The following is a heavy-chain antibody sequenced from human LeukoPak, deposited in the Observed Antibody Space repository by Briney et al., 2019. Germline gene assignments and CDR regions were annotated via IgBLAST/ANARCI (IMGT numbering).Heavy chain of an antibody. V-gene: IGHV3-48*02. Sequence: GGSLRLSCAASGFTFSSYSMNWVRQAPGKGLEWVSYISSSSSTIYYADSVKGRFTISRDNAKNSLYLQMNSLRDEDTAVYYCARVTYYYDSSGSTDEDYWGQGTLVTVSS. J-gene: IGHJ4*02. D-gene: IGHD3-22*01. CDR2: ISSSSSTI. CDR3: ARVTYYYDSSGSTDEDY. CDR1: GFTFSSYS.